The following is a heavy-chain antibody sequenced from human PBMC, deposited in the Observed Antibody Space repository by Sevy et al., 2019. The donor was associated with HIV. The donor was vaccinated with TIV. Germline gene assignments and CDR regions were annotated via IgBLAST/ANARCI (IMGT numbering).Heavy chain of an antibody. J-gene: IGHJ4*02. D-gene: IGHD6-13*01. CDR3: ARDGVKKQLADHFDY. V-gene: IGHV3-7*01. Sequence: GGSLRLSCAASGFTFSSYWMSWVRQAPGKGLEWVANIKQDGSEKYYVDSVKGRFTISRDNAKNSLYLQMNSLRAEDTAVYYCARDGVKKQLADHFDYWGQGTLVTVSS. CDR1: GFTFSSYW. CDR2: IKQDGSEK.